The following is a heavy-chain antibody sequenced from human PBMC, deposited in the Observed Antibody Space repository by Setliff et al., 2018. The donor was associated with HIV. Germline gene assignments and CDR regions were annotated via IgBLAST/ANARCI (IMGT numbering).Heavy chain of an antibody. D-gene: IGHD2-21*02. CDR2: IYYSGTT. CDR1: GVSISSGDYY. CDR3: ARLGXENFGDSAWVDX. V-gene: IGHV4-30-4*08. Sequence: PSETLSLTCTVSGVSISSGDYYWGXIRQXPXKGLEWIGYIYYSGTTYYNPSLKSRITMSIDTSKNQFSLKLNSVTAADTAVYYCARLGXENFGDSAWVDXWGQGTLVTVXS. J-gene: IGHJ4*02.